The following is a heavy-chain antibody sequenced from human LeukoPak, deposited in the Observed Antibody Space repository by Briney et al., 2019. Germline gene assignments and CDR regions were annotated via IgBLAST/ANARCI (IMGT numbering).Heavy chain of an antibody. D-gene: IGHD2-2*01. CDR1: GYSFTNYW. CDR3: ARLYCSSTSCYHIDY. Sequence: GESLKISCKGSGYSFTNYWIVWVRQMPGKGLECMGIIYPSDSDIRYNPSFQGQVTMSADQSVSTAYLQWTSLRASDTAMYYCARLYCSSTSCYHIDYWGQGTLVTVSS. V-gene: IGHV5-51*01. J-gene: IGHJ4*02. CDR2: IYPSDSDI.